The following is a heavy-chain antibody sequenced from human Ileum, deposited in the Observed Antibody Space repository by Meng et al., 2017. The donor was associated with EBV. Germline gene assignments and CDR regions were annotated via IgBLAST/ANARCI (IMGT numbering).Heavy chain of an antibody. CDR2: IQHSGST. Sequence: QLQLQDSGSGLVKPSQTLSLTCAGSGGSISSGGHSWSWIRQPPGKGLEWIGDIQHSGSTYYNPSLKSRVTISVDRSRNQFSLKLSSVTAADTAVYYCARAHPVVYFFDYWGQGTLVTVSS. J-gene: IGHJ4*02. CDR3: ARAHPVVYFFDY. D-gene: IGHD4-23*01. CDR1: GGSISSGGHS. V-gene: IGHV4-30-2*01.